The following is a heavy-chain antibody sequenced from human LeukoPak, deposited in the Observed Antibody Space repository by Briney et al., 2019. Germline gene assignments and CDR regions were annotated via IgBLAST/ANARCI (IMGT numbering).Heavy chain of an antibody. CDR3: ARALGIVVVISAY. D-gene: IGHD3-22*01. CDR1: GYTFTSYD. J-gene: IGHJ4*02. Sequence: SVKVSCKASGYTFTSYDINWVRQATGQGLEWMGWMNPNSGNTGYAQKFQGRVTMTRNTSISTAYMELSSLRSEDTAVYYCARALGIVVVISAYWGQGTLVTVSS. V-gene: IGHV1-8*01. CDR2: MNPNSGNT.